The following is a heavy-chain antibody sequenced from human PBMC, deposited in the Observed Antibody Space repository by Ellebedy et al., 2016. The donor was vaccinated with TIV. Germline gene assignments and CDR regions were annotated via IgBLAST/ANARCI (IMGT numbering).Heavy chain of an antibody. J-gene: IGHJ4*02. Sequence: GESLKISCAPSGFTVSSNYMTWVRQAPGKGLEWVSGISGGAGSTVYAESVRGRFTISRDNSKNTLYLQMNSLRAEDTAVYYCARDGSFPGYYDKFDYWGQGTLVTVSS. D-gene: IGHD3-9*01. V-gene: IGHV3-66*01. CDR3: ARDGSFPGYYDKFDY. CDR2: ISGGAGST. CDR1: GFTVSSNY.